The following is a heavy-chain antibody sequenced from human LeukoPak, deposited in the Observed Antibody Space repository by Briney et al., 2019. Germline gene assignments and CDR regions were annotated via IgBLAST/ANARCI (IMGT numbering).Heavy chain of an antibody. D-gene: IGHD2-21*02. V-gene: IGHV6-1*01. Sequence: SQTLSLTCAISGDSVSSNSAAWNWIRQSPSRGLEWLGRTYYRSKWYNDYAVSVKSRITINPDTSKNQFSLQLNSVTPEDTAVYYCASSRIAYCGGDCYPDYYYYYMDVWGKGTTVTVSS. CDR3: ASSRIAYCGGDCYPDYYYYYMDV. J-gene: IGHJ6*03. CDR2: TYYRSKWYN. CDR1: GDSVSSNSAA.